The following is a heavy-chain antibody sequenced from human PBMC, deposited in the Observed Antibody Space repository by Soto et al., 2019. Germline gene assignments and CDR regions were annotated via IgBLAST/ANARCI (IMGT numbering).Heavy chain of an antibody. CDR3: ARDKSKLELRGNWFDP. CDR2: ISSSSSYI. CDR1: GFTFSSYS. V-gene: IGHV3-21*01. J-gene: IGHJ5*02. Sequence: GSLRLSCAASGFTFSSYSMNWVRQAPGKGLEWVSSISSSSSYIYYADSVKGRFTISRDNAKNSLYLKMNSLRAEDTAVYYCARDKSKLELRGNWFDPWGQGTLVTVSS. D-gene: IGHD1-7*01.